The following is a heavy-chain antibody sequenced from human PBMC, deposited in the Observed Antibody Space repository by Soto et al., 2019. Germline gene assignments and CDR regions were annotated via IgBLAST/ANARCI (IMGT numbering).Heavy chain of an antibody. CDR1: GYTFTGYY. D-gene: IGHD6-19*01. J-gene: IGHJ4*02. CDR2: INPNSGGT. CDR3: GRGGGIAVAGTTGDY. Sequence: QVQLVQSGAEVKKPGASVKVSCKASGYTFTGYYMHWVRQAPGQGLEWMGWINPNSGGTNYAQKFQGWVTMTRDTSISTAYMELGRLRSDDTAVYYCGRGGGIAVAGTTGDYWGQGTLVTVSS. V-gene: IGHV1-2*04.